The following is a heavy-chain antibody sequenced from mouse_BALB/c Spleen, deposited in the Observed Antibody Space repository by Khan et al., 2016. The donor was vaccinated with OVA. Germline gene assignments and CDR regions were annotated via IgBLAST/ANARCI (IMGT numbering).Heavy chain of an antibody. J-gene: IGHJ4*01. CDR1: GFTFSIYA. V-gene: IGHV5-6-5*01. Sequence: EVELVESGGGLVKPGGSLKLSCAASGFTFSIYAMSWVRQTPEQRLEWVASISSGGSTYYPDSVTGRFTISRDNARNILYLQMSSMRSEDTAMYYWARGYGNFVNPDYAKDYWGQGTSVTVSS. CDR2: ISSGGST. D-gene: IGHD2-1*01. CDR3: ARGYGNFVNPDYAKDY.